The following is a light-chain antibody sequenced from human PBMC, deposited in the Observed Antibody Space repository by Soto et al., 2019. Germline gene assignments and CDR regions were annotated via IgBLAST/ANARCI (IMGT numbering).Light chain of an antibody. V-gene: IGKV3-20*01. CDR2: GAS. CDR1: QRVSSSY. J-gene: IGKJ3*01. CDR3: QQYRSSPPLT. Sequence: EIVLTQSPGTLSLSPGERATLSCRASQRVSSSYLAWYQQKPGQAPRLLIYGASSRATGIPDRFSGSGSGTDFPLTISRLEPEDFAVYYCQQYRSSPPLTFGPGTRLDIK.